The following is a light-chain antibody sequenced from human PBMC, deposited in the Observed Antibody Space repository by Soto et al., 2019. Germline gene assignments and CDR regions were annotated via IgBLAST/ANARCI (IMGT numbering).Light chain of an antibody. Sequence: ELVLTQSPGSLSLSPGEGATLSCKTSQSSGSNFVAWYQQPGREPPRLLFYASVKRASGPPGMFSGSASGTDITLTINILPHDFVAVYYCQLYSNSPPFGQGTRLEIK. V-gene: IGKV3-20*01. CDR2: ASV. CDR1: QSSGSNF. J-gene: IGKJ5*01. CDR3: QLYSNSPP.